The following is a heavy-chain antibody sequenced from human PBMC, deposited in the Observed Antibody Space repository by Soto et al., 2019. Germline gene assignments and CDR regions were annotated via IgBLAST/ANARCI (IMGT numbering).Heavy chain of an antibody. V-gene: IGHV4-34*01. Sequence: QVRLQQWGAGLLKPSETLSLTCAVYGGSFSGYYWSWIRQPPGKGLEWIGEINDSGSTKYNPSLKRRVTISVDTSKNQFSLTVSSVTASDTAVYYCAIEGNSYGYFYFDYWGQGTLFTVSS. D-gene: IGHD5-18*01. CDR2: INDSGST. CDR1: GGSFSGYY. J-gene: IGHJ4*02. CDR3: AIEGNSYGYFYFDY.